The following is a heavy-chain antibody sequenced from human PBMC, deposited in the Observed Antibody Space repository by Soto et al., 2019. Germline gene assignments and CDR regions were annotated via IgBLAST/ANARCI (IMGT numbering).Heavy chain of an antibody. CDR3: ASMGIQLWFAYYYYGPDV. Sequence: PGGSLRLSCAASGLTVGSNYMIWVRQAPGKGLEWVSVIHSGGSTYYADSVKGRFTISRDNSKNTLFLQMNSLRAEDTAVYYCASMGIQLWFAYYYYGPDVWGQGTTVTVSS. D-gene: IGHD5-18*01. J-gene: IGHJ6*02. V-gene: IGHV3-53*01. CDR2: IHSGGST. CDR1: GLTVGSNY.